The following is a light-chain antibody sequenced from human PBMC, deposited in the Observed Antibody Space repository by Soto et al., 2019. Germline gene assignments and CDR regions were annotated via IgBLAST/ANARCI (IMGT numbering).Light chain of an antibody. CDR2: DAS. CDR3: QRYNNWPPWT. J-gene: IGKJ1*01. Sequence: LTQSPGTLSLYPGERATLSCRASQSVSSYLAWYQQKPGQAPRLLIYDASNRATGIPARFSGSGSGTEFTLTISSLQSEDFAVYYCQRYNNWPPWTFGQGTKVDIK. CDR1: QSVSSY. V-gene: IGKV3D-15*01.